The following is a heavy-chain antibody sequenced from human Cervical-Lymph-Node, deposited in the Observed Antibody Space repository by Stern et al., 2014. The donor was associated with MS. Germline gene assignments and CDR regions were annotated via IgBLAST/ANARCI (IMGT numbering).Heavy chain of an antibody. J-gene: IGHJ4*02. D-gene: IGHD3-10*01. CDR1: GYIFSTYS. CDR3: AREVRGWQRRTHFDF. Sequence: QVQLGQSGAEVKKPGASVNVSCKASGYIFSTYSMHWVRQAPGHGLEWLGIINRSDGRPIYAQRFQGRVIMTRDTSTNTVYMELTSLGPEATAVYYGAREVRGWQRRTHFDFWGQGPLVTVSS. V-gene: IGHV1-46*01. CDR2: INRSDGRP.